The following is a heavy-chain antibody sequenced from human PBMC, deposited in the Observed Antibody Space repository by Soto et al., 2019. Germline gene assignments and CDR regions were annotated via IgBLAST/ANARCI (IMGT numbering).Heavy chain of an antibody. Sequence: SETLSLTCTVSGGSIDGGDYYWSWIRQPPGKGLEWIGYVYYSGTTNYNPFLKSRVTLSLDKSKNQFSLKMNSVTAADTAVYYCARENVVVPAATPYYYYYYGMDVWGQGTTVTVSS. V-gene: IGHV4-61*08. CDR1: GGSIDGGDYY. CDR2: VYYSGTT. J-gene: IGHJ6*02. D-gene: IGHD2-2*01. CDR3: ARENVVVPAATPYYYYYYGMDV.